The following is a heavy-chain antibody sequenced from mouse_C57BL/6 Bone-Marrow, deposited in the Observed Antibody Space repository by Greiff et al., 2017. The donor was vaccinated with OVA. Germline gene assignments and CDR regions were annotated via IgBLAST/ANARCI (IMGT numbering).Heavy chain of an antibody. V-gene: IGHV3-6*01. CDR2: ISYDGSN. CDR1: GYSITSGYY. Sequence: DVKLQESGPGLVKPSQSLSLTCSVTGYSITSGYYWNWIRQFPGNKLEWMGYISYDGSNNYNPSLKNRISITRDTSKNQFFLKLNSVTTEDTATYYCARGDYGSSPLDYWGQGTTLTVSS. D-gene: IGHD1-1*01. CDR3: ARGDYGSSPLDY. J-gene: IGHJ2*01.